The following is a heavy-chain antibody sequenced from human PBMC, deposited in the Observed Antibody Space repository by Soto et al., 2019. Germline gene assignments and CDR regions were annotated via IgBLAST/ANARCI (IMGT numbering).Heavy chain of an antibody. D-gene: IGHD6-6*01. CDR3: ARDGYSSSPGGDAFDI. J-gene: IGHJ3*02. CDR1: GGSFSGYY. Sequence: QVQLQQWGAGLLKPSETLSLTCAVYGGSFSGYYWTWIRQPPGKGLEWIGEINDSGGTDYNPSLKSRVTISLDTSKNQLSLKLSSVTAADTAVYYCARDGYSSSPGGDAFDIWGQGTMVTVSS. V-gene: IGHV4-34*01. CDR2: INDSGGT.